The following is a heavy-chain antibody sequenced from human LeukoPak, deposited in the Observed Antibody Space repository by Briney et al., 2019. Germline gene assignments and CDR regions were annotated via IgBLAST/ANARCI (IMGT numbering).Heavy chain of an antibody. CDR1: GFTFSSYW. V-gene: IGHV3-7*01. J-gene: IGHJ6*03. CDR2: IKQDGSEK. D-gene: IGHD6-13*01. CDR3: AREGIGIAAAGAYYYYYYMDV. Sequence: PGGSLRLSCAASGFTFSSYWMSWVRQAPGKGLEWVANIKQDGSEKYYVDSVKGRFTTSRDNAKNSLYLQMNSLRAEDTAVYYCAREGIGIAAAGAYYYYYYMDVWGKGTTVTVSS.